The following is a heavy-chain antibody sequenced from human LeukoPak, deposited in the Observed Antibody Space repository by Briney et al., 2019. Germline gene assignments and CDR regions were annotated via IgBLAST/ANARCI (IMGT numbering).Heavy chain of an antibody. V-gene: IGHV4-4*02. CDR3: ARYVVPAAIPVSYYGMDV. CDR1: GGSISSSNW. CDR2: IYHSGST. D-gene: IGHD2-2*01. Sequence: SGTLSLTCAVSGGSISSSNWWSWVRQPPGKGLEWIGEIYHSGSTNYNPSLKSRVTISVDKSKNQFSLKPSSVTAADTAVYYCARYVVPAAIPVSYYGMDVWGKGTTVTVSS. J-gene: IGHJ6*04.